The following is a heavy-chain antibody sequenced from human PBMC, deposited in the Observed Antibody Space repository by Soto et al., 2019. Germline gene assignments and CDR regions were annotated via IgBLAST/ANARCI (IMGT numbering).Heavy chain of an antibody. D-gene: IGHD4-17*01. J-gene: IGHJ6*03. V-gene: IGHV4-39*01. CDR3: ARQQDYGDYLYYYYYYMDV. CDR1: GGSISSSSYY. CDR2: IYYSGST. Sequence: SETLSLTCTVSGGSISSSSYYWGWIRQPPGKGLEWIGSIYYSGSTYYNPSLKSRVTISVDTSKNQFSLKLSSVTAADTAVYYCARQQDYGDYLYYYYYYMDVWGKGTTVS.